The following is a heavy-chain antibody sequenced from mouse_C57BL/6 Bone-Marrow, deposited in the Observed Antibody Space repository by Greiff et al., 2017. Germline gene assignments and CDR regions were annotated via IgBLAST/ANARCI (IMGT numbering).Heavy chain of an antibody. D-gene: IGHD2-1*01. CDR2: FHPYNDDT. CDR1: GYTFTTYP. Sequence: QVQLQQSGAELVKPGASVKMSCKASGYTFTTYPIEWMKQNHGNSLEWIGNFHPYNDDTKYNEKFKGKATLTVEKSSSAVYLELSGLTSDDSAVYYCARGGNYGGYYFDYWGQGTTLTVSS. V-gene: IGHV1-47*01. J-gene: IGHJ2*01. CDR3: ARGGNYGGYYFDY.